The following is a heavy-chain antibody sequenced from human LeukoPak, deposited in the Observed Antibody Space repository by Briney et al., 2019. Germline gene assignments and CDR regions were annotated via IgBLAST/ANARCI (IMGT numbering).Heavy chain of an antibody. V-gene: IGHV3-11*01. CDR3: ARIMYYYDSSGYYNWFDP. J-gene: IGHJ5*02. Sequence: GGSLRLSCAASGFTFSDYYMSWIRQAPGKGLEWVSYISSSSSTIYYADSVKGRFTISRDNAKNSLYLQMNSLRAEDTAVYYCARIMYYYDSSGYYNWFDPWGQGTLVTVSS. CDR2: ISSSSSTI. CDR1: GFTFSDYY. D-gene: IGHD3-22*01.